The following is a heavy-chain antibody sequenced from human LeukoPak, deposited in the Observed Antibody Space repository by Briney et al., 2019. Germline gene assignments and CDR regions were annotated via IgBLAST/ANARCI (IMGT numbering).Heavy chain of an antibody. CDR3: AKGSGLTGTFFDY. Sequence: GGSLRLSCAASGFTFSSYAMSWVRQAPGRGLAWVSTISGSGGSTYYADSVKGRFTISRDNSKNTLYLQMNSLRAEDTAVYYCAKGSGLTGTFFDYWGQGILVTVSS. CDR2: ISGSGGST. J-gene: IGHJ4*02. D-gene: IGHD7-27*01. CDR1: GFTFSSYA. V-gene: IGHV3-23*01.